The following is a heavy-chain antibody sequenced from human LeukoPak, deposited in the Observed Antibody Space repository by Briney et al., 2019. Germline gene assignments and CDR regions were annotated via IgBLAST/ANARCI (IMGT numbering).Heavy chain of an antibody. D-gene: IGHD1-26*01. Sequence: NSSETLSLTCAVYGGSFSDYYWSWIRQPPGKGLEWIGYIYYSGSTYYNPSLKSRVTISVDTSKNQFSLKLSSVTAADTAVYYCARDTGGGFDYWGQGTLVTVSS. J-gene: IGHJ4*02. V-gene: IGHV4-30-4*01. CDR1: GGSFSDYY. CDR3: ARDTGGGFDY. CDR2: IYYSGST.